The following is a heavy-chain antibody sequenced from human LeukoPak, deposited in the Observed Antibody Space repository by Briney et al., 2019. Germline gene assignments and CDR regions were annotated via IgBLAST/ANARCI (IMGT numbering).Heavy chain of an antibody. CDR1: GFSFSNYW. J-gene: IGHJ3*02. CDR2: INSDGSGT. D-gene: IGHD6-6*01. Sequence: PGGSLRLSCAASGFSFSNYWMHWVRQAPGKGLVWVSRINSDGSGTTYADSVKGRFTISRDNAKSTLYLQMNSLRAEDTAVYYCASLFLCYGCSSSSDAFYIWGQGTMVTVSS. CDR3: ASLFLCYGCSSSSDAFYI. V-gene: IGHV3-74*01.